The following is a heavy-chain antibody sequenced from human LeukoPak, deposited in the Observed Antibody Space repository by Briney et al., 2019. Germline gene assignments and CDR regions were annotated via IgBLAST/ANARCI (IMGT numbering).Heavy chain of an antibody. J-gene: IGHJ4*02. CDR2: ISSSGSTK. CDR1: GFTFSRYW. D-gene: IGHD2/OR15-2a*01. Sequence: PGGSLRLSCAASGFTFSRYWMYWVRQAPGKGLEWVSYISSSGSTKYYADSVKGRFTISRDNARNSLYLQMNSLRAEDTAVYFCARGGLSIMGYWGQGTLVTVSS. V-gene: IGHV3-48*01. CDR3: ARGGLSIMGY.